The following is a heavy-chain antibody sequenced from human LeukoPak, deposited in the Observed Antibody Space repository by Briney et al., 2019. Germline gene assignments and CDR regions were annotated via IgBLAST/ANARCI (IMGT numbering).Heavy chain of an antibody. D-gene: IGHD2-8*01. Sequence: GGSLRLSCAASGFTFSSYWMIWVRQPPAKGREGVANIKQDGSKKYYVDAVKGRFTISRDNAKNSLYLQMNSLRAEDTAVYYCARDGYCTNGVCYTGYFDYWGQGTLVTVSS. CDR1: GFTFSSYW. CDR2: IKQDGSKK. J-gene: IGHJ4*02. CDR3: ARDGYCTNGVCYTGYFDY. V-gene: IGHV3-7*01.